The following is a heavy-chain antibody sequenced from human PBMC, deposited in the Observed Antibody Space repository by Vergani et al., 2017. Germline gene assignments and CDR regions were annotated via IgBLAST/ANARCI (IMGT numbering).Heavy chain of an antibody. CDR2: INTDGHN. V-gene: IGHV4-34*02. J-gene: IGHJ4*02. CDR1: GESFSSLY. D-gene: IGHD3-10*01. CDR3: AVRPRVNLVGGEIVTKRTFDY. Sequence: QVQLQQWGAGVVKPSGTLSLTCAVFGESFSSLYWSWIRQPPGKGLEWIGEINTDGHNNYNPSLESRVTVSRDTVKNQFSLNLMSVTAADTAMYYCAVRPRVNLVGGEIVTKRTFDYWSQGGLVTVSS.